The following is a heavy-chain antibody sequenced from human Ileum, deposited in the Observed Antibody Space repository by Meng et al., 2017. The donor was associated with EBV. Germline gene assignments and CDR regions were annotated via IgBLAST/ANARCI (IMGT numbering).Heavy chain of an antibody. V-gene: IGHV4-61*08. CDR2: MSYTGST. CDR3: ARERGGGDRGIQ. D-gene: IGHD2-21*02. Sequence: QVHLQGAGPGRVKPSETLSPTCSVSNGSVSSYGYYWTWIRQPPGKGLEWIGYMSYTGSTNYKSTLKSRVTISVDKSKNQFSLKLSSVTAADTAVYYCARERGGGDRGIQWGQGTLVTVSS. J-gene: IGHJ4*02. CDR1: NGSVSSYGYY.